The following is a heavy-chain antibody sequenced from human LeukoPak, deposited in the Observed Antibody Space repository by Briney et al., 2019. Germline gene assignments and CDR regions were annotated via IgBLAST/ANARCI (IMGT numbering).Heavy chain of an antibody. CDR2: IWYDGSNK. J-gene: IGHJ4*02. CDR1: GFTFSSYG. D-gene: IGHD6-19*01. Sequence: GGSLRLSCAASGFTFSSYGMHWARQAPGKGLEWVAVIWYDGSNKYYADSVKGRFTISRDNSKNTLYLQMNSLRAEDTAVYYCARDRVIDGGWPYYFDYWGQGTLVTVSS. V-gene: IGHV3-33*01. CDR3: ARDRVIDGGWPYYFDY.